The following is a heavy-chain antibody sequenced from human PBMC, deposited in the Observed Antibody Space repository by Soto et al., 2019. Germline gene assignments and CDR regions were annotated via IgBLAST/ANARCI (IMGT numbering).Heavy chain of an antibody. CDR3: ARDSYVRFLEWTLYYYYGMDV. D-gene: IGHD3-3*01. CDR1: GFTFSSYW. CDR2: INSDGSST. J-gene: IGHJ6*02. Sequence: GGSLRLSCAASGFTFSSYWMHWVRQAPGKGLVWVSRINSDGSSTSYADSVKGRFTISRDNAKNTLYLQMNSLRAEDTAVYYCARDSYVRFLEWTLYYYYGMDVWGQGTTVTVSS. V-gene: IGHV3-74*01.